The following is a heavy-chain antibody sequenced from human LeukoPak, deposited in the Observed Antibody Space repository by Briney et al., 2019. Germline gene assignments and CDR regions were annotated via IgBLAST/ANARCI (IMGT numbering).Heavy chain of an antibody. CDR2: IWSDGTNQ. J-gene: IGHJ4*02. Sequence: GRSLTLSCSAAGFTFSHYGMHWVRQPPGKGLEWVAVIWSDGTNQYYAHSVKGRFTISRDDSGNTVYLQMNSLRPEDTAVYYRAKDAQRGFDYSNSLENWGQGTPVTVST. D-gene: IGHD4-11*01. CDR3: AKDAQRGFDYSNSLEN. V-gene: IGHV3-33*03. CDR1: GFTFSHYG.